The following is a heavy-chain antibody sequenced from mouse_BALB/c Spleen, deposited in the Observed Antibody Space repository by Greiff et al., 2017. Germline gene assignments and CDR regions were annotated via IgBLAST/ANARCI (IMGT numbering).Heavy chain of an antibody. J-gene: IGHJ4*01. CDR3: TRDHYGSSPYYYAMDY. CDR1: GYTFTSYW. V-gene: IGHV1-69*02. CDR2: IYPSDSYT. D-gene: IGHD1-1*01. Sequence: VQLQQPGAELVRPGASVKLSCKASGYTFTSYWINWVKQRPGQGLEWIGNIYPSDSYTNYNQKFKDKATLTVDKSSSTAYMQLSSPTSEDSAVYYCTRDHYGSSPYYYAMDYWGQGTSVTVSS.